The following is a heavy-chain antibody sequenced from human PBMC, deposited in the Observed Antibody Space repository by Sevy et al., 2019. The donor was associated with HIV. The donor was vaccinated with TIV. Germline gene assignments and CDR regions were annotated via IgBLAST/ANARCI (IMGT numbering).Heavy chain of an antibody. D-gene: IGHD3-22*01. V-gene: IGHV1-24*01. J-gene: IGHJ4*02. CDR1: GNTLTEVS. CDR3: ASSRDYYDNSGPNFDY. CDR2: FDPEDGET. Sequence: ASVKVSCKVSGNTLTEVSMHWVRQAPGKGLEWMAGFDPEDGETIYAQKFEGRVTLTEDTSTDTSYMELSSLGSEDTAVYYCASSRDYYDNSGPNFDYWGQGILVTVSS.